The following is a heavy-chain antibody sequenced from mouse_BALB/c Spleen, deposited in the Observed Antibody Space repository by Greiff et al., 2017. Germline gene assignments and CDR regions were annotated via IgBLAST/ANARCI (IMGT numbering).Heavy chain of an antibody. J-gene: IGHJ3*01. V-gene: IGHV2-6-4*01. Sequence: VQRVESGPGLVAPSQSLSITCTVSGFSLSRYSVHWVRQPPGKGLEWLGMIWGGGSTDYNSSLKSRLSISKDNSKSQVFLKMNSLQTDDTAMYYCARRTYPDGGFAYWGQGTLVTVSA. CDR1: GFSLSRYS. CDR3: ARRTYPDGGFAY. CDR2: IWGGGST. D-gene: IGHD5-1*01.